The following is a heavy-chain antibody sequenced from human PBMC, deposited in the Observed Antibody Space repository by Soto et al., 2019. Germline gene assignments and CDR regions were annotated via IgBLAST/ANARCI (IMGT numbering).Heavy chain of an antibody. V-gene: IGHV1-46*01. CDR1: GYTFTSYY. CDR3: AREYNWNYAAFDI. J-gene: IGHJ3*02. Sequence: ASVKVSCKASGYTFTSYYMHWVRQAPGQGLEWMGIIDPSGGSTSYAQKFQGRVTMTRDTSTSTVYMELSSLRSEDTAVYYCAREYNWNYAAFDILGQGTMVTVSS. D-gene: IGHD1-7*01. CDR2: IDPSGGST.